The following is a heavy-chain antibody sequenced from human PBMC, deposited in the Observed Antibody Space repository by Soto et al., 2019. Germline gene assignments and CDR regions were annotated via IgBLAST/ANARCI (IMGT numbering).Heavy chain of an antibody. J-gene: IGHJ6*02. CDR3: AREWIAAAGTIYYYYGMDV. CDR2: ISSSSSTI. Sequence: GVSLRLSFAASGFTCSRYSMDWVLQATGKGLEWVSYISSSSSTIYYADSVKGRFTISRDNAKNSLYLQMNSLRDEDTAVYYCAREWIAAAGTIYYYYGMDVWGQGTTVTVSS. V-gene: IGHV3-48*02. CDR1: GFTCSRYS. D-gene: IGHD6-13*01.